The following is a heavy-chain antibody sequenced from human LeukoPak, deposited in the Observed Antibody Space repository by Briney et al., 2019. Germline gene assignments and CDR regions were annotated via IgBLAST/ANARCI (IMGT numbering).Heavy chain of an antibody. Sequence: NSSETLSLTCIVSGGSISGTNSYWAWIRQPPGKGLEWIGEINHSGSTNYNPSLKSRVTISVDTSKNQFSLKLSSVTAADTAVYYCARGFISSGWYYYYYMDVWGKGTTVTVSS. D-gene: IGHD6-19*01. CDR2: INHSGST. CDR3: ARGFISSGWYYYYYMDV. J-gene: IGHJ6*03. V-gene: IGHV4-34*01. CDR1: GGSISGTNSY.